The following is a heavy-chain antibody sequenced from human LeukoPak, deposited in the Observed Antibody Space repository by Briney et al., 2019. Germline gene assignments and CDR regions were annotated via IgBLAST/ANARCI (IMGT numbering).Heavy chain of an antibody. V-gene: IGHV1-8*02. J-gene: IGHJ4*02. CDR2: MNPNSGNT. CDR1: GYTFTSYD. CDR3: ARAGITMVREPYDY. D-gene: IGHD3-10*01. Sequence: ASVNVSCKASGYTFTSYDINWVRQATGQGLEWMGWMNPNSGNTGYAQKFQGRVTMTRDMSTSTVNMELSSLRSEDTAVYYCARAGITMVREPYDYWGQGTLVTVSS.